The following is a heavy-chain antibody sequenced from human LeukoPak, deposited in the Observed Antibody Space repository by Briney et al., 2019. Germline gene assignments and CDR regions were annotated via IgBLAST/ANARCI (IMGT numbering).Heavy chain of an antibody. CDR3: ARGPNLLRYFDWLLKY. D-gene: IGHD3-9*01. CDR2: INHSGST. V-gene: IGHV4-34*01. J-gene: IGHJ4*02. Sequence: KPSETLSLTCAVYGGSFSGYYWSWIRQPPGKGLEWIGEINHSGSTNYNPSLKSRVTISVDTSKNQFSLKLSSMTAADTAVYYCARGPNLLRYFDWLLKYWGQGTLVTVSS. CDR1: GGSFSGYY.